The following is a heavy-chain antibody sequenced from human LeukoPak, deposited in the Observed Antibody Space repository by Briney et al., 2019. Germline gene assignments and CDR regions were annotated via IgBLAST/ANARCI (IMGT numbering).Heavy chain of an antibody. CDR1: GFVFSSYG. Sequence: GASLRLSCAASGFVFSSYGMHWVRQPPGKGLEWVAVIWSDGSNEYYADSVKGRFTISRDNSKNTLYLQMNSLRAEDTAVYYCAKDSENGVADYWGQGTLVTVSS. D-gene: IGHD1-1*01. CDR3: AKDSENGVADY. J-gene: IGHJ4*02. V-gene: IGHV3-33*06. CDR2: IWSDGSNE.